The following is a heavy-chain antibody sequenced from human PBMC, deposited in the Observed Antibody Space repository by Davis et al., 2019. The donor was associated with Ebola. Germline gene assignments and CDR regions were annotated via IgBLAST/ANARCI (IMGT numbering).Heavy chain of an antibody. D-gene: IGHD1-26*01. CDR3: ARAGGSYREDYYNMDV. CDR1: GFTFSSYV. Sequence: GESLKISCAASGFTFSSYVMHWVRQAPGKGLVWVSRISHDGTITTYADSVKGRFTISRDNSKNTLYLQMNSLRAEDTAVYYCARAGGSYREDYYNMDVWGKGTTVTVSS. J-gene: IGHJ6*04. CDR2: ISHDGTIT. V-gene: IGHV3-74*01.